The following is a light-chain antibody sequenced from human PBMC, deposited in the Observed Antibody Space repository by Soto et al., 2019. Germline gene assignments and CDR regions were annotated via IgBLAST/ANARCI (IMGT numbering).Light chain of an antibody. Sequence: DIQMTQSPSPLSASVGDRVAISCPASQSGSGWLAWYQQKRGKVPILLIYQASTLEDGVPSRFSGSGSGTEFTLTISSLQPDDSATYYCQHYNGYSYTFGPGTNLEIK. CDR2: QAS. CDR3: QHYNGYSYT. V-gene: IGKV1-5*03. CDR1: QSGSGW. J-gene: IGKJ2*01.